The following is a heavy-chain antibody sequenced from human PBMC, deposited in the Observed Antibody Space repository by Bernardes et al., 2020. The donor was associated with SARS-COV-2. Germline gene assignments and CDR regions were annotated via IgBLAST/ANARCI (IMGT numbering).Heavy chain of an antibody. CDR3: ARHGAGEDLSYFDY. Sequence: SETLSLTCTVSGGSISSYYWSWIRQPPGKGLEWIGYSYYSGSTNYNPSLKSRVTISVDTSKNQFSLKLSSVTAADTAMYYCARHGAGEDLSYFDYWGRGTLVTVSS. J-gene: IGHJ4*02. D-gene: IGHD3-16*01. CDR1: GGSISSYY. V-gene: IGHV4-59*01. CDR2: SYYSGST.